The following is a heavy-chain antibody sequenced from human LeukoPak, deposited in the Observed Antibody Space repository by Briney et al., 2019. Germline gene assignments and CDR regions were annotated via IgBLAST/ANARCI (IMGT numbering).Heavy chain of an antibody. V-gene: IGHV3-23*01. J-gene: IGHJ4*02. D-gene: IGHD6-13*01. CDR1: GFTFANYA. CDR2: ISRSGDTT. CDR3: AKSRLAAAGAASDY. Sequence: GGSLRLSCAASGFTFANYAMSWVRQAPGKGLEFVSSISRSGDTTFYADSVKGRFTIPRDNSKDTLYLQMDRLRADDAAVYYCAKSRLAAAGAASDYWGQGTLVTVSS.